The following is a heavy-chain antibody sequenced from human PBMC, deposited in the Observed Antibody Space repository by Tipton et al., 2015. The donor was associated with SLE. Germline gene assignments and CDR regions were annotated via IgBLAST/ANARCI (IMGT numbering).Heavy chain of an antibody. V-gene: IGHV4-39*02. CDR2: VYYTGNT. CDR1: GDSIGSSSYY. J-gene: IGHJ6*03. Sequence: TLSLTCIVSGDSIGSSSYYWGWIRQPPGKGLEWVGTVYYTGNTFYNPSLKSRVTISVDRSNYYFSLRLASLTAADTAVYYCARVPAVYYYYMDVWGKGTTVTVSS. D-gene: IGHD2-2*01. CDR3: ARVPAVYYYYMDV.